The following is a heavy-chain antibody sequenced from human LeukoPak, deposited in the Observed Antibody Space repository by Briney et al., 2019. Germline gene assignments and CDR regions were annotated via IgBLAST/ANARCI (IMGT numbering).Heavy chain of an antibody. CDR1: VGSLSSSSYN. CDR3: ARTRGYSYYFDY. Sequence: SETLCLTCSVSVGSLSSSSYNWGWIRQPPGEGLGWIGSSYYGGNTYYDPPLKSRVAISEDTSKSQFFLKLTCVNAADTAVYYCARTRGYSYYFDYWGQGALITVSS. CDR2: SYYGGNT. V-gene: IGHV4-39*07. D-gene: IGHD5-18*01. J-gene: IGHJ4*02.